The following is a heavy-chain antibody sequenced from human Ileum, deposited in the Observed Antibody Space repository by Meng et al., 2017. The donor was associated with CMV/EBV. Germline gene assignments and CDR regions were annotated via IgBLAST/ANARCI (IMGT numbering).Heavy chain of an antibody. Sequence: GSLRLSCTVYGGSFNGYYWTWIRQSPGKGLEWIGEINHSGGTNYNPSLKRRAIISLDRSNNHLSLNLASVSGADTAMYYCARAHCNRVNCYFRFDPWGQGTLVTVSS. J-gene: IGHJ5*02. V-gene: IGHV4-34*01. CDR3: ARAHCNRVNCYFRFDP. D-gene: IGHD2-21*02. CDR1: GGSFNGYY. CDR2: INHSGGT.